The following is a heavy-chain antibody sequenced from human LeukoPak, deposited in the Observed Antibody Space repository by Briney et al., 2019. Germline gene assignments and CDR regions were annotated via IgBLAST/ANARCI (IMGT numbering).Heavy chain of an antibody. CDR1: GYPFTIFD. Sequence: EASVKVSCKASGYPFTIFDINWVRQATGQGLEWMGWMNPNSGNTGYAQKFQGRVTMTRNTSISTAYMELSSLRSEDTAVYYCARGPSYLCGGDCYADYWGQGTLVTVSS. J-gene: IGHJ4*02. V-gene: IGHV1-8*01. CDR3: ARGPSYLCGGDCYADY. D-gene: IGHD2-21*02. CDR2: MNPNSGNT.